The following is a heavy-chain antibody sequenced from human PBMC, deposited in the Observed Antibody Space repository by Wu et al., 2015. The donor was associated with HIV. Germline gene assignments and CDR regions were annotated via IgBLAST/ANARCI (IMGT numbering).Heavy chain of an antibody. V-gene: IGHV1-69*13. CDR2: HPIYDTS. CDR3: ARDRDGRNYGSGFDL. CDR1: GGSFTSHA. Sequence: QVQLVQSGAEVKKPGSSVKVSCKASGGSFTSHAISWVRQAPGQGFELMGKDHPIYDTSNNAQKFQGRVTITVDDSRNTVYMELRGLTSGDTAIYYCARDRDGRNYGSGFDLWGKGRMVIISS. D-gene: IGHD5-24*01. J-gene: IGHJ3*01.